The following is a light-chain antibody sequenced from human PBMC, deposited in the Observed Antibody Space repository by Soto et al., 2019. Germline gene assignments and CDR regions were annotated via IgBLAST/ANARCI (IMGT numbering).Light chain of an antibody. Sequence: QSALTQPASVSGSPGHSITISCTGTSSDVGNNNYVSWYQHNPGRAPKVMICDVTNRPSGVSNRFSGSKSGNTASLTISGLQAEDEADYYCSSFTGSSYVFGTGTKVTVL. CDR1: SSDVGNNNY. V-gene: IGLV2-14*03. CDR3: SSFTGSSYV. J-gene: IGLJ1*01. CDR2: DVT.